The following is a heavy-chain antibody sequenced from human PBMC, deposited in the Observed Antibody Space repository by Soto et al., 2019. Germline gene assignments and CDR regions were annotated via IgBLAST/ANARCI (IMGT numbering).Heavy chain of an antibody. CDR3: XXXXXXXGXY. J-gene: IGHJ4*02. CDR1: GYTFTSYD. Sequence: QVQLVQSGAEVKKPGASVKVSCKASGYTFTSYDINWVRQATGQGLEWMGWMNPNSGNTGYAQKFQRRVTMTWNSSRSTAYMELSRXXXXXXXXXXXXXXXXXXGXYCGQAAQVTAPS. V-gene: IGHV1-8*01. CDR2: MNPNSGNT.